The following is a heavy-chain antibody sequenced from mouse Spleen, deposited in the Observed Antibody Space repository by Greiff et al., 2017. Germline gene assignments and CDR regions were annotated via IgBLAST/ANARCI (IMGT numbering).Heavy chain of an antibody. CDR2: INPSNGRT. J-gene: IGHJ2*01. V-gene: IGHV1S81*02. CDR1: GYTFTSYW. Sequence: QVQLKQPGAELVKPGASVKLSCKASGYTFTSYWMHWVKQRPGQGLEWIGEINPSNGRTNYNEKFKSKATLTVDKSSSTAYMQLSSLTSEDSAVYYCARSGDAYYFDYGGQGTTLTVPS. CDR3: ARSGDAYYFDY. D-gene: IGHD3-1*01.